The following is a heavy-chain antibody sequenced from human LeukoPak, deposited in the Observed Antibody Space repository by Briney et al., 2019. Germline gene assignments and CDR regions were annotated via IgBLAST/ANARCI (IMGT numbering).Heavy chain of an antibody. Sequence: GASVKVSCKAFGYTSTSNYMHWVRQAPGQGPEWMGVISPSGGSTTYAQKFQGRVTVTRDMSTSTVYMELSSLRSEDTAVYYCARGGLVIVVVVADDAFDIWGQGTMVTVSS. V-gene: IGHV1-46*01. J-gene: IGHJ3*02. D-gene: IGHD2-15*01. CDR1: GYTSTSNY. CDR2: ISPSGGST. CDR3: ARGGLVIVVVVADDAFDI.